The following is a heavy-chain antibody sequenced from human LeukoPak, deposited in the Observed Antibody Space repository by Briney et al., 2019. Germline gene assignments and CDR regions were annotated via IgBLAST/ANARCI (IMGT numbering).Heavy chain of an antibody. V-gene: IGHV4-30-2*01. CDR3: ARAEGEYYYGSGSYHYAFDI. Sequence: PSETLSLTCTVSGGFIRSGGYYWSWIRQPPGKGLEWIGYIHHSGGTYYNPSLKSRVTISVDRSNNQFSLKLSSVTAADTAVYYCARAEGEYYYGSGSYHYAFDIWGQGTMVTVSS. J-gene: IGHJ3*02. CDR1: GGFIRSGGYY. CDR2: IHHSGGT. D-gene: IGHD3-10*01.